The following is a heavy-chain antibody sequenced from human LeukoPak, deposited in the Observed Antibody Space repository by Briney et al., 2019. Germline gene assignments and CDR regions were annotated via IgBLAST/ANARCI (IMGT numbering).Heavy chain of an antibody. CDR1: GFTFSTYP. Sequence: SGGSLRLSCTAAGFTFSTYPLTWVRQAPGKGPEWVSTIGTSGDTYYAASVKGRFTISRDNSNNALYLHMNSLRAEDAAVYYCAKSKIVQGRGYFDLWGRGTLVTVSS. CDR2: IGTSGDT. CDR3: AKSKIVQGRGYFDL. D-gene: IGHD1-26*01. V-gene: IGHV3-23*01. J-gene: IGHJ2*01.